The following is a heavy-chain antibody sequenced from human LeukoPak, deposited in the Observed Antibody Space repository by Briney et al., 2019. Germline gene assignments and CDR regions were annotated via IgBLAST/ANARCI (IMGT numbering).Heavy chain of an antibody. Sequence: ASVKVSCKASGGTFSSYAISWVRQAPGQGLEWMGIINPSGGSTSYAQKFQGRVTMTRDTSTSTVYMELSSLRSEDTAVYYCAITLAAPNHDYYGMDVWGKGTTVTVSS. V-gene: IGHV1-46*01. CDR1: GGTFSSYA. D-gene: IGHD2-15*01. J-gene: IGHJ6*04. CDR3: AITLAAPNHDYYGMDV. CDR2: INPSGGST.